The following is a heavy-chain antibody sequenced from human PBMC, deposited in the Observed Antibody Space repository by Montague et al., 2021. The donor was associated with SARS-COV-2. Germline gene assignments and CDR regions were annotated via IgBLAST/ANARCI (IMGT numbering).Heavy chain of an antibody. Sequence: SETLSLTCTVSGGSLNKHYWSWIRKAPGKELEWLGHIFSKGNTNYNVXRWGRVSVSLDTPQNQFSLRLTSLTAADTAVYYCARSISSSGARDNWGQGILVTVS. D-gene: IGHD3-22*01. CDR3: ARSISSSGARDN. CDR1: GGSLNKHY. CDR2: IFSKGNT. J-gene: IGHJ4*02. V-gene: IGHV4-59*11.